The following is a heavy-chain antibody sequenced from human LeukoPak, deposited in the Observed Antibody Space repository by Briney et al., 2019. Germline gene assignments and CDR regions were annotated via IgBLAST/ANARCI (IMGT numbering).Heavy chain of an antibody. V-gene: IGHV1-2*02. CDR3: ASEYCSGGSCYYYY. J-gene: IGHJ4*02. CDR2: INPNSGGT. CDR1: GHTFTGYY. D-gene: IGHD2-15*01. Sequence: ASVKVSCKASGHTFTGYYMHWVRQAPGQGLEWMGWINPNSGGTNYAQKFQGRVTMTRDTSISTAYMELSRLRSDDTAVYYCASEYCSGGSCYYYYWGQGTLVTVSS.